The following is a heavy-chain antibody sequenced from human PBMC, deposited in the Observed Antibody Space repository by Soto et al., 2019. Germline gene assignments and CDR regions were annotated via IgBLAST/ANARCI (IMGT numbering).Heavy chain of an antibody. CDR1: GGTFSNYP. CDR3: ARRKHRWLQLWYFDL. Sequence: QVQLVQSGAEVKKPGSSVKVSCKASGGTFSNYPISWVRQAPGQGLEWMGGIIPIFGTVNYAQKFQGRVTITADESTSTASMERSSLRSEDTAVYYCARRKHRWLQLWYFDLWGRGTLVTVSS. D-gene: IGHD5-12*01. CDR2: IIPIFGTV. V-gene: IGHV1-69*12. J-gene: IGHJ2*01.